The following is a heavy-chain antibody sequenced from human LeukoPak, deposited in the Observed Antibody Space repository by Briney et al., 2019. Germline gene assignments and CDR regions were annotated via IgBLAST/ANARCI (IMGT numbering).Heavy chain of an antibody. CDR2: ISVYNGHT. D-gene: IGHD3-22*01. J-gene: IGHJ4*02. V-gene: IGHV1-18*01. CDR3: ARDAPYYYDSTSSRLYYFDS. CDR1: GYTFSGYG. Sequence: ASVKVSCRASGYTFSGYGISWVRQAPGQGLEWMGWISVYNGHTNYAQKIQGRVAMTTDTSTSTAYMELRSLRSDDTAVYYCARDAPYYYDSTSSRLYYFDSWGQGTLVTVSS.